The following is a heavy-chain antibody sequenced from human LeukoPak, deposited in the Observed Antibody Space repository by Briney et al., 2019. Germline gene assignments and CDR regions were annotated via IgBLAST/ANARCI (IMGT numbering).Heavy chain of an antibody. V-gene: IGHV4-39*07. CDR3: ARGLYYIVIAARLRDDAFDI. Sequence: SETLSLTCTVSGGSISSSSYYWGWIRQPPGKGLEWIGSIYYSGSTYYNPSLKSRVTISVDTSKNQFSLKLSSVTAADTAVYYCARGLYYIVIAARLRDDAFDIWGQGTMVTVSS. CDR2: IYYSGST. CDR1: GGSISSSSYY. D-gene: IGHD6-6*01. J-gene: IGHJ3*02.